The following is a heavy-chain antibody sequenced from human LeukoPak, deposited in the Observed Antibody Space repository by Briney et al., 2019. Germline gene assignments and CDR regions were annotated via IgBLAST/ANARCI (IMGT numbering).Heavy chain of an antibody. V-gene: IGHV3-74*01. D-gene: IGHD3-22*01. CDR2: INSDGSTT. CDR1: GFTFSSYW. J-gene: IGHJ5*02. Sequence: PGGSLRLSCGASGFTFSSYWMHWVRQAPGKGLVWISRINSDGSTTSYADSVKGRFTISRDNAKNSLYLQMNSLRAEDTAVYYCARDVHLGSSGYFDWFDPWGQGTLVTVSS. CDR3: ARDVHLGSSGYFDWFDP.